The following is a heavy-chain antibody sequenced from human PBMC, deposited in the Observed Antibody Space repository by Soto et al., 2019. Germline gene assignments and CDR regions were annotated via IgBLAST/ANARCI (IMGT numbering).Heavy chain of an antibody. CDR2: ISSDGRTE. Sequence: QVRLVESGGGVVEPGRSLRLSCVASGFTINRFGMEWVRQAPGKGLEWVALISSDGRTEYYSDSVKGRFTISRDMSKNTVYLQMNSLGVENTAVYYCASVADYWGQGTLVTVSS. V-gene: IGHV3-30*03. CDR1: GFTINRFG. CDR3: ASVADY. D-gene: IGHD2-21*01. J-gene: IGHJ4*02.